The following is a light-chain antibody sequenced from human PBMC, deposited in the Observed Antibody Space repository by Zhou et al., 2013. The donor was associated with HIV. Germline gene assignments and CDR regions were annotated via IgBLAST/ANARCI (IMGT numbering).Light chain of an antibody. CDR3: QQYYKWPET. J-gene: IGKJ2*01. Sequence: DIVMTQSPATLSVSPGDRATLSCRASQSVSSDLAWYQQKPGQAPRLLMYDASLRATGIPIRFSGSGSGTDFTLTIDSLQSEDFGVYYCQQYYKWPETFGQGTKLEIK. CDR2: DAS. CDR1: QSVSSD. V-gene: IGKV3-15*01.